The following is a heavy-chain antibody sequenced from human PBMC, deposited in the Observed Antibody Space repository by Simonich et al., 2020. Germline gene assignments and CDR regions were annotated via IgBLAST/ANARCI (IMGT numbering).Heavy chain of an antibody. Sequence: EVQLVESGGGLVQPGGSLRLSCAASGFTFSSYWMHWGRQAPGKGLGWVSRIKSDGSSTSNADSVKGRFTISRDNAKNTLYLQMNSLRAEDTAVYYCARDYSNYDAFDIWGQGTMVTVSS. D-gene: IGHD4-4*01. CDR1: GFTFSSYW. V-gene: IGHV3-74*01. CDR2: IKSDGSST. CDR3: ARDYSNYDAFDI. J-gene: IGHJ3*02.